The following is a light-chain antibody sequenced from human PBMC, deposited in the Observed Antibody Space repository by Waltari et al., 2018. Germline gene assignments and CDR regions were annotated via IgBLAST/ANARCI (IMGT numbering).Light chain of an antibody. CDR3: QQRTNYPIT. J-gene: IGKJ4*01. CDR1: QGISNF. Sequence: IQLTQSPSSLSASVGDRVTITCRASQGISNFLAWYQQKPGKAPKLLIYKASSVQSGVHSRFRGSGAGTEFTLTISSVQPEDFAVYHGQQRTNYPITFGGGTKVESK. V-gene: IGKV1D-13*01. CDR2: KAS.